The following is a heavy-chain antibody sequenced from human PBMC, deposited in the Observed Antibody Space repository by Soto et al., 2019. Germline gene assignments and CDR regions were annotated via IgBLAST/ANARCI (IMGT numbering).Heavy chain of an antibody. D-gene: IGHD4-17*01. V-gene: IGHV3-53*04. J-gene: IGHJ4*02. CDR2: IYADGTT. CDR1: GFSVSNNY. CDR3: SRGGGPFINSVTNPFDY. Sequence: EVPLVESGGGLVQPGGSLRLSCVVSGFSVSNNYMSWVRQAPGMRLDWVSVIYADGTTYYVDSVKGLFNIARHNSRNTLYLQMDSQRTEDTAVYYGSRGGGPFINSVTNPFDYWGQGTLVTVSS.